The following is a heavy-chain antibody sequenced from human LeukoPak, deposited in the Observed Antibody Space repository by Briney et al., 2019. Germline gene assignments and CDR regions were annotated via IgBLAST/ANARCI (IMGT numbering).Heavy chain of an antibody. CDR3: ARGARFWGEFFGVDY. V-gene: IGHV4-34*01. CDR1: GGSFSGYY. CDR2: INHSGST. D-gene: IGHD3-3*01. Sequence: SSETLSLTCAVYGGSFSGYYWSWIRQPPGKGLEWIGEINHSGSTNYNPSLKSRVTISVDTSKNQFSLKLSSVTAADTAVYYCARGARFWGEFFGVDYWGQGTLVTVSS. J-gene: IGHJ4*02.